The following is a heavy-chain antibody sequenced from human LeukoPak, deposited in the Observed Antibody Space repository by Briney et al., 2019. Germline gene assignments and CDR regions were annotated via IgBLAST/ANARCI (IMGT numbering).Heavy chain of an antibody. D-gene: IGHD3-9*01. J-gene: IGHJ4*02. Sequence: GGSLRLSCAASGFTFSSQWMSWVRQAPGKGLEWVANIKEDGSEKSYVDSVKGRFTISRDNAKNTLYLQMNSLRAEDTAVYYCARGYDILTGYVGNYDYWGQGTLVTVSS. CDR1: GFTFSSQW. CDR3: ARGYDILTGYVGNYDY. CDR2: IKEDGSEK. V-gene: IGHV3-7*01.